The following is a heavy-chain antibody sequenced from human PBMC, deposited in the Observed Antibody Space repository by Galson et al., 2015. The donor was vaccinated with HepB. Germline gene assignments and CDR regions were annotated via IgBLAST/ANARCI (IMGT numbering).Heavy chain of an antibody. V-gene: IGHV1-58*02. D-gene: IGHD3-22*01. Sequence: SVKVSCKASGFTFTSSAMQWVRQARGQRLEWIGWIVVGSGNTNYAQKFQERVTITRDMSTSTAYMELSSLRSEDTAVYYCAAGIYYDSSGYYPLYFDYWGQGTLVTVSS. CDR2: IVVGSGNT. CDR3: AAGIYYDSSGYYPLYFDY. CDR1: GFTFTSSA. J-gene: IGHJ4*02.